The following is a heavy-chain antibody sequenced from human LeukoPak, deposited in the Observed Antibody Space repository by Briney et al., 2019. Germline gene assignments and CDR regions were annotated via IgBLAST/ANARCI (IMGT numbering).Heavy chain of an antibody. CDR2: IYYSGST. CDR3: AGSGSGWYWFDP. CDR1: GGSISSYY. Sequence: PSETLSLTCTVSGGSISSYYWSWIRQPPGKGLEWIGYIYYSGSTNYNTSLKSRVTISVDTSKNQFSLKLCSVTAADTAVYYCAGSGSGWYWFDPWGQGTLVTVSS. D-gene: IGHD6-19*01. J-gene: IGHJ5*02. V-gene: IGHV4-59*01.